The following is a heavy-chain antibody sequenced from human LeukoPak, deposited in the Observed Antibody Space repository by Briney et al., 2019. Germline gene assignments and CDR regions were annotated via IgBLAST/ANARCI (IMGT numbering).Heavy chain of an antibody. D-gene: IGHD4-11*01. CDR3: ARGEGNYGY. CDR1: GGSFSGYY. CDR2: INHRGST. V-gene: IGHV4-34*01. J-gene: IGHJ4*02. Sequence: SETLSLTCAVYGGSFSGYYWSWIRQPPGKGLEWIGEINHRGSTNYNPSLKSRVTISVDTSKNQFSLKLSSVTAADTAVYYCARGEGNYGYWGQGTLVTVSS.